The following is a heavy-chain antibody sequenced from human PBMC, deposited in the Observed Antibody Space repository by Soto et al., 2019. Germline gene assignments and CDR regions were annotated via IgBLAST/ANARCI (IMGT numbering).Heavy chain of an antibody. J-gene: IGHJ4*02. Sequence: SETLSLTCAVSGASISGSYYYWAWLRQSPGKGPEWIGSVFYTGFPSYNPSLESRVSVSVDTSKSQFSLKLSAVTAADTAVYYCATSQKGYNWNYFDHWGQGALVTVSS. CDR2: VFYTGFP. D-gene: IGHD1-20*01. V-gene: IGHV4-39*01. CDR1: GASISGSYYY. CDR3: ATSQKGYNWNYFDH.